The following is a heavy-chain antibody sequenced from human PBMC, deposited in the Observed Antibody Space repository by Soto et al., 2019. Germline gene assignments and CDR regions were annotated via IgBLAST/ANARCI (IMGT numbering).Heavy chain of an antibody. CDR2: IYNSGRT. D-gene: IGHD6-19*01. V-gene: IGHV4-59*02. J-gene: IGHJ6*02. CDR1: GASVRSYS. Sequence: NPSETLSLTCTVSGASVRSYSWSWVRQPPGKGLEWIGYIYNSGRTNYNPSLKSRVTISLDTSDNDFSLRLTSLTAADTAVYYCARVHCGWASVPGLDVWGPGTTGTVSS. CDR3: ARVHCGWASVPGLDV.